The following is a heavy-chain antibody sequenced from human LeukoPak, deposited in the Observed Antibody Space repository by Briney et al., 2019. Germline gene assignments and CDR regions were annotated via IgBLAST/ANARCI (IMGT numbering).Heavy chain of an antibody. Sequence: PGGSLRLSCAASGFTFSSYSMNWVRQAPGKGLEWVSSISSSSSYIYYADSVKGRFTISRDNAKNSLYLQMNSLRAEDTAGYYCAREETYGGYGIYYYYMDVWGKGTTVTVSS. V-gene: IGHV3-21*01. CDR3: AREETYGGYGIYYYYMDV. CDR2: ISSSSSYI. CDR1: GFTFSSYS. D-gene: IGHD5-12*01. J-gene: IGHJ6*03.